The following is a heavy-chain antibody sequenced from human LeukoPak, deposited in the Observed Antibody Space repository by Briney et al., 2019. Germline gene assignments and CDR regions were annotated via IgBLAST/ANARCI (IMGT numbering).Heavy chain of an antibody. D-gene: IGHD3-16*02. Sequence: PGGSRRLSCAASGFTFSNAWMSWVRQAPGKGREWVGRIKSKTDGGTTDYAAPVKGRFTISRDDSKNTLYLKMNSLKTEDTAVYYCTTGGRDYVWGSYRYRADYWGQGTLVTVSS. CDR1: GFTFSNAW. CDR3: TTGGRDYVWGSYRYRADY. CDR2: IKSKTDGGTT. V-gene: IGHV3-15*01. J-gene: IGHJ4*02.